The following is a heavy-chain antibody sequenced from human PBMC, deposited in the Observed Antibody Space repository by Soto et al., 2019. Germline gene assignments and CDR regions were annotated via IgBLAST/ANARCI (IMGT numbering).Heavy chain of an antibody. D-gene: IGHD6-6*01. CDR3: ARSQYSRYHFDY. Sequence: GGSLRLSCAASGFTFSSYAMHWVRQAPGKGLEWVAVISYDGSNKYYADSVKGRFTISRDNSKNTLYLQMNSLRAEDTAVYYCARSQYSRYHFDYWGQGTLVTVSS. V-gene: IGHV3-30-3*01. CDR2: ISYDGSNK. CDR1: GFTFSSYA. J-gene: IGHJ4*02.